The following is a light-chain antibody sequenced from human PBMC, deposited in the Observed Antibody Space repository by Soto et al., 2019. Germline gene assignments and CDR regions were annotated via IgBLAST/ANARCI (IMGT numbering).Light chain of an antibody. J-gene: IGLJ1*01. CDR1: SSDVGGYNY. CDR2: EVT. Sequence: QAVLTQPPPASRSPGQSVTISCTGTSSDVGGYNYVSWYQQHPGKAPKLMIYEVTKRPSGVPDRFSGSKSGNTASLTVSGLQAEDEADYYCCSYAGSNNLKVFGTGTKVTVL. CDR3: CSYAGSNNLKV. V-gene: IGLV2-8*01.